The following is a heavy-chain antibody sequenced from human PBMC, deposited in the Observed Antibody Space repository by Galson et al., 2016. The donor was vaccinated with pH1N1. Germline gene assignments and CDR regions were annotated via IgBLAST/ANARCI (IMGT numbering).Heavy chain of an antibody. D-gene: IGHD3-10*01. V-gene: IGHV4-61*02. CDR1: GGSISSGGYS. CDR3: ARDVDFGELGKWFDP. J-gene: IGHJ5*02. Sequence: TLSLTCTVSGGSISSGGYSWSWIRQPAGQGLEWIGRIYTSGSTNYNPSLKSRVTISVDTSKNQFSLKLSSVTAADTAVYYCARDVDFGELGKWFDPWGQGTLVTVSS. CDR2: IYTSGST.